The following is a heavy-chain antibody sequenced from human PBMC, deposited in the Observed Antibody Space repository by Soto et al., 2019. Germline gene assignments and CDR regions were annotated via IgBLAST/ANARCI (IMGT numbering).Heavy chain of an antibody. V-gene: IGHV1-2*04. Sequence: ASVKVSCKASGYTFTGYYMHWVRQAPGQGLEWMGWINPNSGGTNYAQKFQGWVTMTRDTSISTAYMELSRLRSDDTAVYYCARFKVFGGVIVGFDYWGQGTLVTVSS. CDR1: GYTFTGYY. CDR2: INPNSGGT. D-gene: IGHD3-16*02. CDR3: ARFKVFGGVIVGFDY. J-gene: IGHJ4*02.